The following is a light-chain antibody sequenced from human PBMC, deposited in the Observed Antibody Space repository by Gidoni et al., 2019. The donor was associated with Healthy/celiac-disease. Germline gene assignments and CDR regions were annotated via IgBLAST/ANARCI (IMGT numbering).Light chain of an antibody. CDR2: GAS. CDR3: QQYNNWRWT. Sequence: EIVMTQSPATLSVSPGERANLSCRASQSVSSNSAWYQQKPGQAPRLLIDGASTRATGIPARCSGSGSGTEFTRTISSLQSEDFAVYYCQQYNNWRWTFGQGTKVEIK. V-gene: IGKV3-15*01. J-gene: IGKJ1*01. CDR1: QSVSSN.